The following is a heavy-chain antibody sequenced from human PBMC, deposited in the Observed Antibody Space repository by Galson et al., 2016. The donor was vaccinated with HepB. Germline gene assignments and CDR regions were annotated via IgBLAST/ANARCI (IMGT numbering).Heavy chain of an antibody. J-gene: IGHJ4*02. CDR3: ARFTQEWLDRVYYFDY. V-gene: IGHV3-23*01. CDR1: GFTFGRYA. Sequence: SLRLXCAASGFTFGRYAMSWVRQAPGKGLEWVSAISGDGGSXXYAGSVQGRFTSSRDRSTNTMYLQMNSLRTDDTAVYYCARFTQEWLDRVYYFDYWGQGTLVTVSS. D-gene: IGHD6-19*01. CDR2: ISGDGGSX.